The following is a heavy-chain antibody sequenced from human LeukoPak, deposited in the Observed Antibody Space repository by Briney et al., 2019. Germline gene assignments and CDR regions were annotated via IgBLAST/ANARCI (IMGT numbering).Heavy chain of an antibody. D-gene: IGHD3-22*01. V-gene: IGHV3-11*01. CDR2: ISSSGSAI. CDR3: ARVEIVVVITFSNALDY. CDR1: GFTFSDYY. Sequence: GGSLRLSCAASGFTFSDYYMSWIRQAPGKGLEWVSYISSSGSAIYYADSVKGRFTISRDNAKNSLYLQMNSLRAEDTAVYYCARVEIVVVITFSNALDYWGQGTLVTVSS. J-gene: IGHJ4*02.